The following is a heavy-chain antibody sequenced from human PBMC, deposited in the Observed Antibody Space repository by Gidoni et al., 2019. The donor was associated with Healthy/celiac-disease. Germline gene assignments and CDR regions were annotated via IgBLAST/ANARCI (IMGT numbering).Heavy chain of an antibody. CDR3: ASNRRSSCHRHCAFDI. V-gene: IGHV3-23*01. CDR1: GFTFSSYA. D-gene: IGHD6-13*01. Sequence: EVQLLESGGGLVQPGGSLRLSCAASGFTFSSYAMSWVRQAPGKGLEWVSAISGSGGSTYYADSVKGRFTISRDNSKNTLYLQMNSLRAEDTAVYYCASNRRSSCHRHCAFDIWGQGTMVTVSS. CDR2: ISGSGGST. J-gene: IGHJ3*02.